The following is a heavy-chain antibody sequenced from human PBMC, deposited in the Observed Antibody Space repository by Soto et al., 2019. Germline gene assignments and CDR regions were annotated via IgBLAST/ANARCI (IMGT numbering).Heavy chain of an antibody. V-gene: IGHV3-23*01. J-gene: IGHJ4*02. D-gene: IGHD6-13*01. CDR2: ISGSGSVT. CDR3: AKGGVAAARGYFDH. Sequence: GGSLRLSCAASGFNFRSYGLSWVRQAPGKGLEWVSDISGSGSVTNYADSVKGRFTISRDNSNNTLTLQMNSLRAEDTAVYYCAKGGVAAARGYFDHWGQGTRVTVSS. CDR1: GFNFRSYG.